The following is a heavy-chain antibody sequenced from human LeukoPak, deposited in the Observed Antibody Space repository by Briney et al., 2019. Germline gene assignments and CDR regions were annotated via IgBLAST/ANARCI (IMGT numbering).Heavy chain of an antibody. D-gene: IGHD6-13*01. J-gene: IGHJ4*02. Sequence: SETLSLTCTVSGGYISSYCWNWIRQPPGKGLEWIGYIYYSGSTNYNPSLKSRVTISVDRSKNQFSLKLSSVTAADTAVYYCARDRIAAAGSYFDYWGQGTLVTVSS. V-gene: IGHV4-59*12. CDR2: IYYSGST. CDR3: ARDRIAAAGSYFDY. CDR1: GGYISSYC.